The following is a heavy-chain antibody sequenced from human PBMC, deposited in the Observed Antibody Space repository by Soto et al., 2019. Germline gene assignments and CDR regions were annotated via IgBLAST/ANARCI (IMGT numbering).Heavy chain of an antibody. CDR1: GFTVSSNY. Sequence: GGSLRLSCAASGFTVSSNYMSWVRQAPGKGLEWVSVIYSGGSTYYADSVKGRFTISRDNSKNTLYLQMNSLRAEDTAVYYCARDRDTAVVPAARRNYYYYYGMDVWGQGTTVTVSS. D-gene: IGHD2-2*01. J-gene: IGHJ6*02. V-gene: IGHV3-66*01. CDR3: ARDRDTAVVPAARRNYYYYYGMDV. CDR2: IYSGGST.